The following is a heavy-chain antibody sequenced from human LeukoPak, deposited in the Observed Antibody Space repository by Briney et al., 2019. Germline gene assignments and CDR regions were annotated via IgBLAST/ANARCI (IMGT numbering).Heavy chain of an antibody. Sequence: GSLRLSCAASGFTFSSYAMSWVRQPPGKGLEWIGEINHSGTSNKNPSLKSRVTISGDTSKNQFSLELRSVTAADTAVYYCARGSPRDYDSSGYYYGLDPWGQGTLVTVSS. CDR3: ARGSPRDYDSSGYYYGLDP. J-gene: IGHJ5*02. CDR1: GFTFSSYA. D-gene: IGHD3-22*01. CDR2: INHSGTS. V-gene: IGHV4-34*01.